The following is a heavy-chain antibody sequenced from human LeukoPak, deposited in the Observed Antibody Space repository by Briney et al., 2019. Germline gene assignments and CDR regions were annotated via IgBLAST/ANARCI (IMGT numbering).Heavy chain of an antibody. J-gene: IGHJ5*02. V-gene: IGHV3-11*04. CDR3: ARGLWFGETGWFDP. CDR1: GFTFSDYY. CDR2: ISSSGSTI. D-gene: IGHD3-10*01. Sequence: KSGGSLRLSCAASGFTFSDYYMNWIRQAPGKGLEWVSYISSSGSTIYYADSVKGRFTISRDNAKNSLYLQMNSLRAEDTAVYYCARGLWFGETGWFDPWGQGTLVTVSS.